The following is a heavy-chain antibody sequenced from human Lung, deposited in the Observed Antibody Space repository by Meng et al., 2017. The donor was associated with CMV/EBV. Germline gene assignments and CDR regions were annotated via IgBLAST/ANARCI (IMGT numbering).Heavy chain of an antibody. CDR3: ARKHWGLDV. CDR2: INQDGSEK. CDR1: GFTFSSYW. J-gene: IGHJ6*02. D-gene: IGHD1-14*01. V-gene: IGHV3-7*01. Sequence: GGSLRLSCAASGFTFSSYWMSWVRQAPGKGLEWVANINQDGSEKYYVDSVEGRFTITRDNAKDSLCLQMNALSAENTAVYCCARKHWGLDVWGQGTTVTVSS.